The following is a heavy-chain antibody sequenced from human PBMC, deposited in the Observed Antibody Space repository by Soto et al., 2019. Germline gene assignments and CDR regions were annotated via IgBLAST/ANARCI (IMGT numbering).Heavy chain of an antibody. CDR1: GFTFSSYG. D-gene: IGHD5-18*01. CDR2: IWYDGSNK. Sequence: QVQLVESGGGVVQPGRSLRLSCAASGFTFSSYGMHWVRQAPGKGLEWVAVIWYDGSNKYYADSMKGRFTISRDNSKNTLYLQMNSLRDEDTAVYYCARETRIQLWLRYYYYGMDVWGQGTTVTVSS. V-gene: IGHV3-33*01. CDR3: ARETRIQLWLRYYYYGMDV. J-gene: IGHJ6*02.